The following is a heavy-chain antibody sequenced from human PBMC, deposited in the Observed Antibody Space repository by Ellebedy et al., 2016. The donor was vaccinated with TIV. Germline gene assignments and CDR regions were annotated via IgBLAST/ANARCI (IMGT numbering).Heavy chain of an antibody. CDR3: ALGRWLDY. J-gene: IGHJ4*02. CDR2: IKEDGSEK. Sequence: GGSLRLSXATSGFTFNSRWMSWVRQAPGKGLEWVADIKEDGSEKYYVDSVRGRFTISRDNAKTSVYLQMNSLRAEDTAVYYCALGRWLDYWGQGTLVTVSS. V-gene: IGHV3-7*01. D-gene: IGHD1-26*01. CDR1: GFTFNSRW.